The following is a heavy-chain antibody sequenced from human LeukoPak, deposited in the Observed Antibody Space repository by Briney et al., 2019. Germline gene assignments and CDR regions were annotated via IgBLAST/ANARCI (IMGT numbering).Heavy chain of an antibody. V-gene: IGHV3-30*02. Sequence: GGSLRLSCAASGFTLSSYGIHWVRQAPGKGLEWVAFIRHDGNNKYYADSVTGRFTISRDNSKNTVYLQMNSLRAEDTAVYYCTKEAYSSAWYGDSWGQGTLVTVSS. CDR1: GFTLSSYG. CDR2: IRHDGNNK. J-gene: IGHJ4*02. D-gene: IGHD6-19*01. CDR3: TKEAYSSAWYGDS.